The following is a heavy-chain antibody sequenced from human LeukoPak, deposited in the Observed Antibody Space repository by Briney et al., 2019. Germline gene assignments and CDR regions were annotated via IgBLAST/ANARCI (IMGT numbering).Heavy chain of an antibody. D-gene: IGHD3-22*01. J-gene: IGHJ4*02. CDR1: GFTFSSYG. V-gene: IGHV3-30*18. CDR2: ISYDGSNK. Sequence: GRSLRLSCAASGFTFSSYGMHWVRQAPGKGLEWVAVISYDGSNKYYADSVKGRFTISRDNSKNTLYLQMNSLRAEDTAVYYCAKDLVSYYDSSGYYSWGQGTLVTVSS. CDR3: AKDLVSYYDSSGYYS.